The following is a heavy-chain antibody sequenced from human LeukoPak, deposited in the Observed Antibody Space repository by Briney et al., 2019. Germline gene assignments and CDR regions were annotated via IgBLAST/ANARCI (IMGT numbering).Heavy chain of an antibody. V-gene: IGHV3-21*01. J-gene: IGHJ3*02. D-gene: IGHD3-10*02. CDR2: ISSSSSYI. Sequence: GGSLRLSCAASGFTFSSYSMNWVRQAPGKGLEWVSSISSSSSYIYYADSVKGRFTISRDNSKNTLYLQMNSLRAEDTAVYYCAKSPMWLHSAFDIWGQGTMVTVSS. CDR1: GFTFSSYS. CDR3: AKSPMWLHSAFDI.